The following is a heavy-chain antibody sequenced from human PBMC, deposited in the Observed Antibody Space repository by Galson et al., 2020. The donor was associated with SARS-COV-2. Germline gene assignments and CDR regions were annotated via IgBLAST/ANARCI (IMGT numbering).Heavy chain of an antibody. D-gene: IGHD5-12*01. Sequence: TGGSLRLSCAASGFTFSSYGMHWVRQAPGKGLEWVAVIWYDGSNKYYADSVKGRFTISRDNSKKTLYLQMNSLRAEDTAVYYCARDQLDGYNFPFDYWGQGTLVTVSS. V-gene: IGHV3-33*01. CDR1: GFTFSSYG. J-gene: IGHJ4*02. CDR2: IWYDGSNK. CDR3: ARDQLDGYNFPFDY.